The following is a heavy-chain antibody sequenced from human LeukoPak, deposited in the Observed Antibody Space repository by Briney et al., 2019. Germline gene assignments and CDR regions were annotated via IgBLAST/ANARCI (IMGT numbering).Heavy chain of an antibody. CDR3: ARDWSWIFDS. CDR1: EFTFSSYG. Sequence: GGSLRLSCAASEFTFSSYGMHWVRQAPGKGLEWVAVIWYDGSNKYYADSVKGRFTISRDDSKNTVYLQMNSLRVEGTAVYYCARDWSWIFDSWGQGTLVTVSS. D-gene: IGHD2-2*03. CDR2: IWYDGSNK. J-gene: IGHJ4*02. V-gene: IGHV3-33*01.